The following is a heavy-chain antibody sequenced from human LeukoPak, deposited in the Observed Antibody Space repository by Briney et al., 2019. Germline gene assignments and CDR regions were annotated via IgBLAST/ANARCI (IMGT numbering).Heavy chain of an antibody. J-gene: IGHJ4*02. CDR1: GYTFTSYG. V-gene: IGHV1-18*01. CDR2: ISAYNGNT. CDR3: ARGQGYCSSTGCYVNFDY. D-gene: IGHD2-2*01. Sequence: ASVKVSRKASGYTFTSYGISWVRQAPGQGLEWMGWISAYNGNTNYAQKLQGRVTMTTDTSTSTAYLELRSMRYDDTAVYYCARGQGYCSSTGCYVNFDYWGQGTLVTVSS.